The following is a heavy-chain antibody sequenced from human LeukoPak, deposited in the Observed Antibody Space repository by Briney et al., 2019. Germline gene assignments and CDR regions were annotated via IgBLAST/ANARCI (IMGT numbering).Heavy chain of an antibody. CDR3: ARKVAVAMDLDY. D-gene: IGHD5-18*01. J-gene: IGHJ4*02. CDR2: ITGAGSST. Sequence: GGSLRLSCAASGFTFKSYGMTWVRQVPGRGLEWVSSITGAGSSTKYADCVNGRFTISRDNSKNTVSLQMTGLRAEDTAVYYCARKVAVAMDLDYWGQGTLVTVSS. CDR1: GFTFKSYG. V-gene: IGHV3-23*01.